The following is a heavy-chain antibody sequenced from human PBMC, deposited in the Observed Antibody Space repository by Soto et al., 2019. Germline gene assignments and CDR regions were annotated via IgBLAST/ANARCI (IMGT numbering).Heavy chain of an antibody. CDR2: IYSNGDT. V-gene: IGHV4-31*03. CDR1: SDSMNSGGYY. J-gene: IGHJ4*02. CDR3: ERDLSSGYDSYYFDY. Sequence: PSETLSLTCSVSSDSMNSGGYYWSCIRQHPGKGLEWIGYIYSNGDTYYNPSLKSRVTISVDTSKNQFSLNLTSVTAADTAVYYCERDLSSGYDSYYFDYWGQGTLVTV. D-gene: IGHD3-22*01.